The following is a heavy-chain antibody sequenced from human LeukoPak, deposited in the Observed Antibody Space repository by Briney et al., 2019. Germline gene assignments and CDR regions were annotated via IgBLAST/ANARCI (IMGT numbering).Heavy chain of an antibody. CDR3: ARLGVLRFLEWSFPYYFDY. V-gene: IGHV4-39*01. Sequence: NPSETLSLTCTVPGGSISSSSYYWGWIRQPPGKGLEWIGSIYYSGSTYYNPSLKSRVTISVDTSKNQFSLKLSSVTAADTAVYYCARLGVLRFLEWSFPYYFDYWGQGTLVTVSS. CDR1: GGSISSSSYY. J-gene: IGHJ4*02. D-gene: IGHD3-3*01. CDR2: IYYSGST.